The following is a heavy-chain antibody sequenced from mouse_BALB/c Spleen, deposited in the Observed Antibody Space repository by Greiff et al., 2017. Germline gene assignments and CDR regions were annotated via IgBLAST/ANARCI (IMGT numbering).Heavy chain of an antibody. Sequence: QVQLQQSGPGLVAPSQSLSITCTVSGFSLTSNGVHWVRQPPGKGLEWLGVIWAGGSTNYNSALMSRLSISKDNSKSQVFLKMNSLQTDDTAMYYCARAYYYGSSYVRYAMDYWGQGTSVTVSS. D-gene: IGHD1-1*01. J-gene: IGHJ4*01. V-gene: IGHV2-9*02. CDR2: IWAGGST. CDR3: ARAYYYGSSYVRYAMDY. CDR1: GFSLTSNG.